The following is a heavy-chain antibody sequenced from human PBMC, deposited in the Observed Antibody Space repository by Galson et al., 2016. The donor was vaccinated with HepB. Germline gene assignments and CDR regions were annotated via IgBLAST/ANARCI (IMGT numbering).Heavy chain of an antibody. CDR3: ATYGFYYYYALDV. D-gene: IGHD3-10*01. J-gene: IGHJ6*02. Sequence: ETLSLTCTVSGASISGYYLSWIRQSPGKGLEWIGSLHYSSGRTVYNPSLKSRGTISVDTSKNQFSLNLSSVTAADTAVYYCATYGFYYYYALDVWGQGTAVTVSS. V-gene: IGHV4-59*05. CDR1: GASISGYY. CDR2: LHYSSGRT.